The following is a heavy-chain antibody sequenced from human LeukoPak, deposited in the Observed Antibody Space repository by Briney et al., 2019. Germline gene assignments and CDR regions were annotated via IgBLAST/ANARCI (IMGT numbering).Heavy chain of an antibody. CDR1: GFTVSSNY. CDR2: IYSGGST. J-gene: IGHJ4*02. CDR3: AKPGHYSSGFYYFDY. Sequence: GGSLRLSCATSGFTVSSNYMSWVRQAPGKGLEWVSVIYSGGSTYYADSVKGRFTISRDNSKNTLYLQMNSLRAEDTAVYYCAKPGHYSSGFYYFDYWGQGTLVTVSS. D-gene: IGHD6-19*01. V-gene: IGHV3-53*05.